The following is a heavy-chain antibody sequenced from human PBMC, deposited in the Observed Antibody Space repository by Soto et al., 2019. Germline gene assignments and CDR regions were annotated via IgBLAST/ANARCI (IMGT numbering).Heavy chain of an antibody. J-gene: IGHJ5*02. D-gene: IGHD3-22*01. CDR1: GGSISSGGYY. Sequence: PSETLSHTCTVSGGSISSGGYYWSWIRQHPGKGLEWIGYIYYSGSTYYNPSLKSRVTISVDTSKNQFSLKLSSVTAADTAVYYCARSPSNTYYYDSSGYYTFDPWGQGTLVTVSS. CDR3: ARSPSNTYYYDSSGYYTFDP. CDR2: IYYSGST. V-gene: IGHV4-31*03.